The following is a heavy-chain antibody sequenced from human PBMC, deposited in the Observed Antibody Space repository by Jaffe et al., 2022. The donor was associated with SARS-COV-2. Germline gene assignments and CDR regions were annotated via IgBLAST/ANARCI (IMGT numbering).Heavy chain of an antibody. CDR1: GFTFSSYW. CDR3: ARSGVHGGDGYILT. V-gene: IGHV3-7*01. CDR2: IKQDGSEK. J-gene: IGHJ5*02. D-gene: IGHD3-16*01. Sequence: EVQLVESGGGLVQPGGSLRLSCAASGFTFSSYWMSWVRQAPGKGLEWVANIKQDGSEKYYVDSVKGRFTISRDNAKNSLYLQMNSLRAEDTAVYYCARSGVHGGDGYILTWGQGTLVTVSS.